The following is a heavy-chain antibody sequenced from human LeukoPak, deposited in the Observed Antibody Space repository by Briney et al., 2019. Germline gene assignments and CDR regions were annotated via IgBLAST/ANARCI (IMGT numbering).Heavy chain of an antibody. J-gene: IGHJ6*02. CDR3: AKDTKDGYNWGYYYGTDV. Sequence: PGRSLRLSCAASGFTFSSYGMHWVRQAPGKGLEWVAVISYDGSNKYYADSVKGRFTISRDNSKNTLYLQMNSLRAEDTAVYYCAKDTKDGYNWGYYYGTDVWGQGTAVTVSS. D-gene: IGHD5-24*01. CDR1: GFTFSSYG. CDR2: ISYDGSNK. V-gene: IGHV3-30*18.